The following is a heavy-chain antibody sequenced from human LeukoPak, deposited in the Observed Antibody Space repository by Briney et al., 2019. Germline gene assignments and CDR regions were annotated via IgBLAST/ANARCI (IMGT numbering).Heavy chain of an antibody. CDR2: ISGYNGDT. J-gene: IGHJ4*02. CDR3: ARDQRSSCTGGTCYYFVY. Sequence: ASVKVSCKASGYTFTSYGISWVRQAPGQGPEWVGWISGYNGDTNSARKLQGRVTMTTDTSTSTAYMELRSLISDDTAVYYCARDQRSSCTGGTCYYFVYWGQGTLVTVSP. V-gene: IGHV1-18*01. D-gene: IGHD2-15*01. CDR1: GYTFTSYG.